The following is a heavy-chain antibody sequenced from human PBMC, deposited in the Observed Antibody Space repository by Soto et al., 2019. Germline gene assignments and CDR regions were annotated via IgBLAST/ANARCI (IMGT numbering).Heavy chain of an antibody. D-gene: IGHD6-13*01. Sequence: PGGSLRLSCAASGFTFSSYAMSWVRQAPGKGLEWVSAISGSGGSTYYADSVKGRFTISRDNSKNTLYLQMNSLRAEDTAVYYSAKPRGNSSSSYFPPLDAFDIWGQGTMVTVSS. CDR3: AKPRGNSSSSYFPPLDAFDI. J-gene: IGHJ3*02. CDR1: GFTFSSYA. CDR2: ISGSGGST. V-gene: IGHV3-23*01.